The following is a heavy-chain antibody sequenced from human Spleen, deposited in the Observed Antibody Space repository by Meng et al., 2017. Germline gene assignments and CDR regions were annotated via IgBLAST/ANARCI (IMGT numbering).Heavy chain of an antibody. Sequence: QVQLVQSGSELKQPGASVKVSCKASGYTFTTYGMSWVRQAPGQGLEWMGWISNYNGIANYAQRFQGRVTMTTDTSTATAYMELTNLRSDDTAIYYCARDSTGDLEYWGQGTLVTVSS. D-gene: IGHD7-27*01. V-gene: IGHV1-18*01. CDR2: ISNYNGIA. J-gene: IGHJ4*02. CDR3: ARDSTGDLEY. CDR1: GYTFTTYG.